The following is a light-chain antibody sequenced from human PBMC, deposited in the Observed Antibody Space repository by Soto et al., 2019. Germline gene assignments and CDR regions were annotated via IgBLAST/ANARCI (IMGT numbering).Light chain of an antibody. V-gene: IGLV2-8*01. Sequence: QSALTQPPSASGSPGQSVTISCTGTSSDVGGYNYVSWYQQHPGKPPKLMIYEVSKRPSGVPDRFSGSKSGNTASLTVSGLKAEDEADYYCSSYAGSNNYVVFGGGTKLTVL. CDR1: SSDVGGYNY. J-gene: IGLJ2*01. CDR2: EVS. CDR3: SSYAGSNNYVV.